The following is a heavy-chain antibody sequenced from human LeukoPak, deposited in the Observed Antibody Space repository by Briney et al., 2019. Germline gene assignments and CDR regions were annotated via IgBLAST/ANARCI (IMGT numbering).Heavy chain of an antibody. D-gene: IGHD1-1*01. CDR1: GDSISSAGYY. Sequence: SETLSLTCTVSGDSISSAGYYWSWIRQPPGKGLEWIGEINHSGSTNYNPSLKSRVTISVDTSKNQFSLKLSSVTAADTAVYYCARGHWHFDYWGQGTLVTVSS. V-gene: IGHV4-34*01. J-gene: IGHJ4*02. CDR2: INHSGST. CDR3: ARGHWHFDY.